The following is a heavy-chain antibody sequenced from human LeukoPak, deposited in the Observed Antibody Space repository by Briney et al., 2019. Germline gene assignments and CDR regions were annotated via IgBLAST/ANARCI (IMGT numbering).Heavy chain of an antibody. D-gene: IGHD6-13*01. CDR2: INWNGGST. Sequence: PGGSLRLSCAASGFTFDDYGMSWVRQAPGKGLEWVSGINWNGGSTGYADSVKGRFTISRVNAKNSLYLQMNSLRAEDTALYYCARDDAAVLYSGSWFLDYWGQGTLVTVSS. CDR1: GFTFDDYG. V-gene: IGHV3-20*04. J-gene: IGHJ4*02. CDR3: ARDDAAVLYSGSWFLDY.